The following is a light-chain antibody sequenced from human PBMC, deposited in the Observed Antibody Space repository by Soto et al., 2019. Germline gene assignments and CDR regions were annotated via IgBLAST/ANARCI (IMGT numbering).Light chain of an antibody. V-gene: IGKV3-20*01. CDR2: GVS. CDR1: QRIVANY. Sequence: EIVWTQSPGTLSLSPGEGATLSCRASQRIVANYLAWYQQKPGQSHRLLIYGVSSRATGIPDRFSGSGSRTDFTLTINRLEPEESAVYDCQQYGSSPGTFGQGTKVEIK. J-gene: IGKJ1*01. CDR3: QQYGSSPGT.